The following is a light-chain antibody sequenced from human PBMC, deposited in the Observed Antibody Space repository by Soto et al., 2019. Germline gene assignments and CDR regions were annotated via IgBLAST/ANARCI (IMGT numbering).Light chain of an antibody. J-gene: IGLJ1*01. Sequence: QSVLTQPASVSGSPGQSITISCTGTGSDVGSYNLVSWYQQHPGKAPKLMIYEVTKRPSGVSHRFSGSKSGNTASLTISGLRAEDEADYYCCSYAGSPYVFGTGTKVTVL. CDR2: EVT. CDR3: CSYAGSPYV. CDR1: GSDVGSYNL. V-gene: IGLV2-23*02.